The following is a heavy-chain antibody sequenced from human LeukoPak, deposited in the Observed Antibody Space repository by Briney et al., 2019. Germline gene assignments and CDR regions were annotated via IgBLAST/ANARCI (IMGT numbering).Heavy chain of an antibody. CDR2: IRYDGSKS. Sequence: GGSLRLSCAASGFTFNSYGMHWVRQAPGKGLEWVAFIRYDGSKSYFADSVKGRFTISRDNAENSLYLQMNSLRAEDTAVYYCARGVTSGVDYFDYWGQGTLVTVSS. CDR3: ARGVTSGVDYFDY. D-gene: IGHD3-10*01. CDR1: GFTFNSYG. J-gene: IGHJ4*02. V-gene: IGHV3-30*02.